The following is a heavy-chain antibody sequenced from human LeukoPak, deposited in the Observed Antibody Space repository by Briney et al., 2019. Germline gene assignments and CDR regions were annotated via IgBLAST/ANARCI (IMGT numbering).Heavy chain of an antibody. CDR3: ARLIPGSGYDY. CDR2: IYTSGST. V-gene: IGHV4-4*09. J-gene: IGHJ4*02. Sequence: PSETLSLTCTVSGGSISSYYWSWIRLPPGKGLEWIGYIYTSGSTNYNPSLKSRVTISVDTSKNQFSLKLSSVTAADTAVYYCARLIPGSGYDYWGQGTLVTVSS. CDR1: GGSISSYY. D-gene: IGHD2-8*01.